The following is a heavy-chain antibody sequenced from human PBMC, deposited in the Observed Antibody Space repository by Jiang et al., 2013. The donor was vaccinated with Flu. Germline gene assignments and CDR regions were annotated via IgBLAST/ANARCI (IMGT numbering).Heavy chain of an antibody. CDR1: GDSVSSNSAA. CDR2: TYYRSKWYN. J-gene: IGHJ6*02. D-gene: IGHD6-19*01. V-gene: IGHV6-1*01. Sequence: QTLSLTCAISGDSVSSNSAAWNWIRQSPSRGLEWLGRTYYRSKWYNDYAVSVKSRITINPDTSKNQFSLQLNSVTPEDTAVYYCARDLRSIAVAGYYYYGMDVWGQGTTVTVSS. CDR3: ARDLRSIAVAGYYYYGMDV.